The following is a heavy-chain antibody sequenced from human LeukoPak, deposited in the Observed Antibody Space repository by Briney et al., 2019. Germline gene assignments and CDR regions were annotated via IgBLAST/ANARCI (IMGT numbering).Heavy chain of an antibody. J-gene: IGHJ1*01. CDR2: IKSKTDGGTT. CDR1: GFTFNTAW. CDR3: TTDLRL. Sequence: PGGSLRLSCAASGFTFNTAWMSWVRQAPGKGLEYIGRIKSKTDGGTTYYAAPVKGRFTISRDDSKNTLYLQMNSLKIEDTALYYCTTDLRLWGRGTLVTVSS. D-gene: IGHD3-16*01. V-gene: IGHV3-15*01.